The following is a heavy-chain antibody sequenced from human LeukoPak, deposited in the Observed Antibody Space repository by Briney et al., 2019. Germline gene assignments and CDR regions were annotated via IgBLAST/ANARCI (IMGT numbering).Heavy chain of an antibody. CDR3: TKDLGTEYNIFDY. Sequence: PGGSVRLSCAASEFTFSAYAMHWIRQAPGRGLEWVAFVRYGGNIKYYADSVKGRFTISRDNSKNTLYLQMNSLRPEDTAVYYCTKDLGTEYNIFDYWGQGTLVTVSS. J-gene: IGHJ4*02. D-gene: IGHD3-9*01. CDR1: EFTFSAYA. V-gene: IGHV3-30*02. CDR2: VRYGGNIK.